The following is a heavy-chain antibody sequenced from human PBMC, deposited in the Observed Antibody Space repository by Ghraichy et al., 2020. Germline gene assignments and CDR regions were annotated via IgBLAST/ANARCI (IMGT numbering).Heavy chain of an antibody. D-gene: IGHD3-3*01. CDR2: IYPGDSDT. Sequence: GESLNISCKGSGYSFTSYWIDWVRQMPGKGLEWMGIIYPGDSDTRYSPSFQGQVTISADKAINTAYLQWSSLKASDTAMYYCARLKLAYDFWSGYSFTYYYYGMDVWGQGTTVTVSS. V-gene: IGHV5-51*01. CDR3: ARLKLAYDFWSGYSFTYYYYGMDV. J-gene: IGHJ6*02. CDR1: GYSFTSYW.